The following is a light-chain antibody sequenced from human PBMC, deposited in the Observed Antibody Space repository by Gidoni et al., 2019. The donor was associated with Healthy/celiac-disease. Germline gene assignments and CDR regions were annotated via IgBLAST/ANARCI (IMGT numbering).Light chain of an antibody. V-gene: IGKV3-20*01. CDR1: QSVSSVY. CDR3: QQYGSSPPAFT. Sequence: EIVLTQSPGPLSLSPGERATLSCRSSQSVSSVYLAWYQQKPGQAPRLLIYGASSRATGIPDRFSGSGSGTDFTLTISRLEPEDFAVYYCQQYGSSPPAFTFGPGTKVDIK. CDR2: GAS. J-gene: IGKJ3*01.